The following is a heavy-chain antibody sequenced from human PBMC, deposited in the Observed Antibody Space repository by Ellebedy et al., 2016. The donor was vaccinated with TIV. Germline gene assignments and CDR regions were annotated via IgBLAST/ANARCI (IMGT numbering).Heavy chain of an antibody. CDR3: ARVGIQLWLQTRGAFDI. Sequence: GGSLRLSCAASGFTFSSYAMHWVRQAPGKGLEWVAVISYDGSNKYYADSVKGRFTISRDNSKNTLYLQMNSLRAEDTAVYYCARVGIQLWLQTRGAFDIWGQGTMVTVSS. V-gene: IGHV3-30*04. CDR1: GFTFSSYA. CDR2: ISYDGSNK. J-gene: IGHJ3*02. D-gene: IGHD5-18*01.